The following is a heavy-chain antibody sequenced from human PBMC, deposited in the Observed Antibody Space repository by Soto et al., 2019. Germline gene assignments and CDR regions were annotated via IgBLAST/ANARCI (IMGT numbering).Heavy chain of an antibody. CDR1: GFTFRSYV. J-gene: IGHJ4*02. D-gene: IGHD3-16*01. V-gene: IGHV3-33*05. CDR3: ARWGTTGGLDV. Sequence: ESGGGVVQPGTSLRLSCVGSGFTFRSYVIHWVRQAPGKGLEWVALTSYDGSNNFYGDSVKGRFTISRDNSRNTVELQMDSLRLEDTALYYCARWGTTGGLDVWGQGPLVSVSS. CDR2: TSYDGSNN.